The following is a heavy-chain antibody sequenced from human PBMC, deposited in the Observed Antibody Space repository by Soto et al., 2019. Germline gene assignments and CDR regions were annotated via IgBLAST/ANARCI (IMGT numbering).Heavy chain of an antibody. Sequence: PGGSLRLSCSASGFPFSSYAMHWVRQAPGKGLEYVSAISRNGGSTYYADSVKGKFTISRDNSKNTLYLQMSSLRAEDTAVYYCVKENREYYYYYGMDVWGQGTTVTVSS. V-gene: IGHV3-64D*06. CDR1: GFPFSSYA. CDR2: ISRNGGST. J-gene: IGHJ6*02. CDR3: VKENREYYYYYGMDV.